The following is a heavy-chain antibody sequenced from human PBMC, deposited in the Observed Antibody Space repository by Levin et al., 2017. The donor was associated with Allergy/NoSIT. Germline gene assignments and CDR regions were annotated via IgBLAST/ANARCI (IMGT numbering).Heavy chain of an antibody. CDR2: ISRDGQDT. CDR3: ATSPGLLAHDS. D-gene: IGHD6-6*01. CDR1: GFTFTSPG. Sequence: GESLKISCTTSGFTFTSPGMSWVRQAPGRGLEWLSSISRDGQDTYYAESVKGRFTISIANSKNVLYLQMNSLTTEDTALYYCATSPGLLAHDSRGQGTLVTVSS. V-gene: IGHV3-23*01. J-gene: IGHJ4*02.